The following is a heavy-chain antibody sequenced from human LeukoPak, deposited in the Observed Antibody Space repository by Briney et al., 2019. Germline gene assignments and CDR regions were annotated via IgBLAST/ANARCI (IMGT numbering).Heavy chain of an antibody. CDR2: IYTSGST. D-gene: IGHD3-3*01. CDR3: ARETNFDFWSGYYTDYFDY. V-gene: IGHV4-61*02. CDR1: GGSISSGSYY. J-gene: IGHJ4*02. Sequence: SQTLSLPCTVSGGSISSGSYYWSWIRQPAGKGLEWIGRIYTSGSTNYNPSLKSRVTISVDTSKNQFSLKLSSVTAADTAVYYCARETNFDFWSGYYTDYFDYWGQGTLVTVSS.